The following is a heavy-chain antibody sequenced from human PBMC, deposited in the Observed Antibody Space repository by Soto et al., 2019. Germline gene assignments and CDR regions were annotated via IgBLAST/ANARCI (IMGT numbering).Heavy chain of an antibody. CDR2: IYYSGST. J-gene: IGHJ5*02. V-gene: IGHV4-39*01. CDR3: ARHVSIAAPFDP. Sequence: SETLSLTCTVSGDSISSGSYYWGWIRQPPGKGLEWIGSIYYSGSTYYNPSLKSRVTLSKDTSKNQFSLKLSSVTAADTAVYYCARHVSIAAPFDPWGQGTLVTVS. CDR1: GDSISSGSYY. D-gene: IGHD6-6*01.